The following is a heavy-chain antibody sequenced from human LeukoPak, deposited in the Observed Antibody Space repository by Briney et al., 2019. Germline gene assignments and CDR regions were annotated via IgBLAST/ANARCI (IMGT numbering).Heavy chain of an antibody. CDR1: GFTFSSYW. CDR2: IKQDGSEK. D-gene: IGHD3-16*01. J-gene: IGHJ4*02. Sequence: GGSLRLSCAASGFTFSSYWMSWVRQAPGKGLEWVANIKQDGSEKYYVDSVKGRFTISRDNAKNSLYLQMNSLRAEDTAVYYCARVRDRLTFVYYFDYWGQGTLVTVSS. CDR3: ARVRDRLTFVYYFDY. V-gene: IGHV3-7*01.